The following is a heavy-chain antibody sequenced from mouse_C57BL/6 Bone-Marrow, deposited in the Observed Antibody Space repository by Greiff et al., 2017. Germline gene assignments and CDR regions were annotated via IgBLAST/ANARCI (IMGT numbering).Heavy chain of an antibody. J-gene: IGHJ3*01. CDR2: IAPEDGET. Sequence: EVQVLESGAELVKPGASVKLSCTASGFNIKDYYMHWVKQRTEQGLEWIGRIAPEDGETKYAPKFQGKATITADTSSNTAYLQLSSLTSEDTAVYYCAPLLMYPWFAYWGQGTLVTVSA. CDR1: GFNIKDYY. CDR3: APLLMYPWFAY. V-gene: IGHV14-2*01. D-gene: IGHD2-1*01.